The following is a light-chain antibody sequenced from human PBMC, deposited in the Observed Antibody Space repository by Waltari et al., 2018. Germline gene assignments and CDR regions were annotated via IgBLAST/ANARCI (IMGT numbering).Light chain of an antibody. V-gene: IGKV1-5*03. J-gene: IGKJ2*01. Sequence: DIQMTQSPSSLSASVGDRVTITCRASQSISNWLAWYQQKPGKAPILLIYKASILKSGVPSRFSGSGSGTQFTRTISSLQPGDFATYYCQQYNTYSSFGQGTKLEIK. CDR3: QQYNTYSS. CDR1: QSISNW. CDR2: KAS.